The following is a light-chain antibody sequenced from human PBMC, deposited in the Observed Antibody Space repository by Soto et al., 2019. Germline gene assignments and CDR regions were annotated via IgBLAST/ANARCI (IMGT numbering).Light chain of an antibody. J-gene: IGLJ2*01. CDR2: RSI. CDR1: RSNIGTND. CDR3: AAWDDSFVV. Sequence: QSVLTQPPSASGAPGQTVSISCSGRRSNIGTNDVYWYQQLPGTAPKLLIYRSIQRPSGVPERFSGAESGTSASLSISGLRSEDEADYYCAAWDDSFVVFGGGTKLTVL. V-gene: IGLV1-47*01.